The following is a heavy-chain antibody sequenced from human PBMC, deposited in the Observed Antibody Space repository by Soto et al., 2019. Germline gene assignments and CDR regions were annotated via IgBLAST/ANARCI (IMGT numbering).Heavy chain of an antibody. D-gene: IGHD6-6*01. V-gene: IGHV4-59*08. J-gene: IGHJ6*04. CDR2: IYYSGST. CDR1: GGSISSYY. Sequence: SETLSLTCTVSGGSISSYYWSWIRQPPGKGLEWIGYIYYSGSTNYNPSLKSRVTISVDTSKNQFSLKLSSVTAADTAVYYCARRSGQLAVVDVWGKGTTVTVSS. CDR3: ARRSGQLAVVDV.